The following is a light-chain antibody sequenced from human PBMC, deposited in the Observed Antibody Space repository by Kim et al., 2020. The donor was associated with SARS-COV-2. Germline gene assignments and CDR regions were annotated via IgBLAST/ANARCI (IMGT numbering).Light chain of an antibody. CDR3: SSYAGSNNYV. CDR1: TSDFVNYTS. V-gene: IGLV2-8*01. Sequence: GPSVTIASPRTTSDFVNYTSVSWYQQHPGKAPKLMFYEVTKRPSGVPVRFSGSKSGNTASLTVSGLQAEDEAEYYCSSYAGSNNYVSGTGTKVTVL. J-gene: IGLJ1*01. CDR2: EVT.